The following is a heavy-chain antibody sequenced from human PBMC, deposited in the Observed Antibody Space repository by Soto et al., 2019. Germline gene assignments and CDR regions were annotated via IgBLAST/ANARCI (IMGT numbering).Heavy chain of an antibody. Sequence: GSPRLSCAASGFTFSSYAMSWVRQAPGKGLEWVSAISGSGGSTYYADSVKGRFTISRDNSKNTLYLQMNSLRAEDTAVYYCAKDRLEGGSYYGFDYWGQGTLVTVSS. CDR3: AKDRLEGGSYYGFDY. CDR2: ISGSGGST. CDR1: GFTFSSYA. J-gene: IGHJ4*02. V-gene: IGHV3-23*01. D-gene: IGHD1-26*01.